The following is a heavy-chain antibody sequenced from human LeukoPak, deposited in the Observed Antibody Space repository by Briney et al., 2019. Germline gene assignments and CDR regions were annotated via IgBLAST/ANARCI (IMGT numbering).Heavy chain of an antibody. J-gene: IGHJ5*02. CDR2: IIPIFGTA. CDR1: GYTFTSYG. D-gene: IGHD2-8*01. V-gene: IGHV1-69*05. Sequence: SVKVSCKASGYTFTSYGISWVRQAPGQGLEWMGRIIPIFGTANYAQKFQGRVTITTDESTSTAYMELSSLRSEDTAVYYCAGSFIVLMVYARDNWFDPWGQGTLVTVSS. CDR3: AGSFIVLMVYARDNWFDP.